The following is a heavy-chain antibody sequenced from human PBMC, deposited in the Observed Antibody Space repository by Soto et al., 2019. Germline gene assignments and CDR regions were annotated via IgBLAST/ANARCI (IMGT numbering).Heavy chain of an antibody. CDR2: IYHSGST. V-gene: IGHV4-4*02. J-gene: IGHJ4*02. CDR1: GGTSVDSGG. Sequence: LETQCLRKTVVGGTSVDSGGCRIVRQPPGKGLEWIGEIYHSGSTNYNPSLKSRVTISVDKSQDQFSLKLSSVTATDTAVYYCARHVNLPLAGTGFDSWGRGTLVTVSS. CDR3: ARHVNLPLAGTGFDS. D-gene: IGHD6-19*01.